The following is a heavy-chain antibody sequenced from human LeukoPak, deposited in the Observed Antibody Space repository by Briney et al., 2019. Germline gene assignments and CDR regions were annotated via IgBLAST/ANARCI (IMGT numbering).Heavy chain of an antibody. Sequence: SETLSLTCAVSGGSFSGYYWSWIRQPPGKGLEWIGEINHSGSTNYNPSLKSRVTISVDTSKNQFSLKLSSVTAADTAVYYCAREESSDEEGYWGEETLVTASS. CDR2: INHSGST. CDR1: GGSFSGYY. D-gene: IGHD3-22*01. CDR3: AREESSDEEGY. J-gene: IGHJ4*02. V-gene: IGHV4-34*01.